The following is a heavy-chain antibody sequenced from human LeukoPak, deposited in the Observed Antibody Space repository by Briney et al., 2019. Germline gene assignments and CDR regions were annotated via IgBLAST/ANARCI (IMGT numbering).Heavy chain of an antibody. CDR2: ISSSSGYI. J-gene: IGHJ4*02. Sequence: GGSLRLSCVASGFTFSSYTMNWVRQAPGKGLEWVSSISSSSGYIYYADSLKGRFPISRDNAKNSLYLQINSLRVEDTAVYYCARVVPGTGFFYWGQGTLVTVSS. D-gene: IGHD2-8*02. V-gene: IGHV3-21*01. CDR3: ARVVPGTGFFY. CDR1: GFTFSSYT.